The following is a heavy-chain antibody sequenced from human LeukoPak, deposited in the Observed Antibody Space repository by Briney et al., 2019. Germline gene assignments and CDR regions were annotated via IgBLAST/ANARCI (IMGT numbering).Heavy chain of an antibody. CDR1: GFTFNIYA. V-gene: IGHV3-23*01. CDR2: LSGSGGST. CDR3: ARDLRYNFDY. Sequence: GGSLRLSCAASGFTFNIYAMSWVRQAPGKGLEWVSALSGSGGSTYYADSVKGRFTISRDNSKNTLYLQMNSLRAEDTAVYYCARDLRYNFDYWGQGTLVTASS. D-gene: IGHD5-18*01. J-gene: IGHJ4*02.